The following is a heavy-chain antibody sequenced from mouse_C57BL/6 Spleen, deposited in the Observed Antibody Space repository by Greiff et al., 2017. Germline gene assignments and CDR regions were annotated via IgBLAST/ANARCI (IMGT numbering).Heavy chain of an antibody. D-gene: IGHD4-1*01. J-gene: IGHJ3*01. CDR2: IWSGGSK. Sequence: VQLQQSGPGLVQPSQSLSISCTVSGFSLTSYGVHWVRQSPGKGLEWLGVIWSGGSKGYNAGFISRLSISKDNSKSQVFFKMNSLQADDTAIYYCARNYDWDGLFAYWGQGTLVTVSA. CDR3: ARNYDWDGLFAY. V-gene: IGHV2-2*01. CDR1: GFSLTSYG.